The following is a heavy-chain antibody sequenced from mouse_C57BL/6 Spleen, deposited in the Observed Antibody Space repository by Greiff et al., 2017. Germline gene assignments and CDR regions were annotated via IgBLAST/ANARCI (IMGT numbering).Heavy chain of an antibody. J-gene: IGHJ2*01. V-gene: IGHV1-81*01. Sequence: QVHVKQSGAELARPGASVKLSCKASGYTFTSYGISWVKQRTGQGLEWIGEIYPRSGNTYYNEKFKGKATLTADKSSSTAYMELRSLTSEDSAVYFCARSLDSSGYGYWGQGTTLTVSS. D-gene: IGHD3-2*02. CDR3: ARSLDSSGYGY. CDR1: GYTFTSYG. CDR2: IYPRSGNT.